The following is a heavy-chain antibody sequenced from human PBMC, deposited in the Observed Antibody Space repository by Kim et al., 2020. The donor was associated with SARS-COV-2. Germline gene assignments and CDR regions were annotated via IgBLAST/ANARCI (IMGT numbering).Heavy chain of an antibody. J-gene: IGHJ6*02. V-gene: IGHV4-59*08. CDR2: IYYSGST. CDR1: GGSISSYY. D-gene: IGHD3-3*01. CDR3: AGSARPTIFEYYYYGMDV. Sequence: SETLSLTCTVSGGSISSYYWSWIRQPPGKGLKWIGYIYYSGSTNYNPSLKSRVTISVDTSKNQFSLKLSSVTAADTAVYYCAGSARPTIFEYYYYGMDVWGQGTTVTVSS.